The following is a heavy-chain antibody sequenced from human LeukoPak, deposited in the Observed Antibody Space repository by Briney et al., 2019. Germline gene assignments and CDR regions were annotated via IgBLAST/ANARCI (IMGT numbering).Heavy chain of an antibody. V-gene: IGHV4-34*01. CDR2: INHSGST. D-gene: IGHD2-2*01. CDR3: ARGIVVVPATD. CDR1: GGSFSGYY. J-gene: IGHJ4*02. Sequence: SETPSLTCAVYGGSFSGYYWSWIRQPPGKGLEWIGEINHSGSTNYNPSLKSRVTISVDTSKNQFSLKLSSVTAADTAVYYCARGIVVVPATDWGQGTLVTVSS.